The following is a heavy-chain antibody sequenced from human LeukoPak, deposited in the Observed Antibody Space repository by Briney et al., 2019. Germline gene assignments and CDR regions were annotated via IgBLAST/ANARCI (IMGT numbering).Heavy chain of an antibody. V-gene: IGHV4-39*01. D-gene: IGHD5/OR15-5a*01. CDR3: ARSVSPLYFDY. J-gene: IGHJ4*02. CDR2: IYYSGST. CDR1: GGSISSSSYY. Sequence: KPSETLSLTCTVSGGSISSSSYYWGWIRQPPGKGLEWIGSIYYSGSTYYNPSLKSRVTISVDTSKNQFSLKLSSVTAADTAVYYCARSVSPLYFDYWGQGTLVTVSS.